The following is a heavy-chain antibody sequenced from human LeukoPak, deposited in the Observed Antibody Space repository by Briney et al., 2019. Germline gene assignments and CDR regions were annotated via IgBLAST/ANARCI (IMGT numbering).Heavy chain of an antibody. Sequence: PGGSLRLSCAASGFTFDDYGMSWVRQVPGKGLEWVSGVIRNGGSTDYADSVKGRFTISRDNAKNSLYLQMNSLRAEDTALYYCAKCLSTSCQGAFDYWGQGTLVTVSS. J-gene: IGHJ4*02. V-gene: IGHV3-20*04. D-gene: IGHD2-2*01. CDR1: GFTFDDYG. CDR2: VIRNGGST. CDR3: AKCLSTSCQGAFDY.